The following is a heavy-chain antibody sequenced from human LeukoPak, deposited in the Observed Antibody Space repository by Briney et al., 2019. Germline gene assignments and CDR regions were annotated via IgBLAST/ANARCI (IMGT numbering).Heavy chain of an antibody. CDR3: ARHCGDYLAPFDP. V-gene: IGHV4-39*01. J-gene: IGHJ5*02. D-gene: IGHD4-17*01. CDR2: IYYSGST. Sequence: PSETLSLTCTVSGGSISSSSYYWGWIRQPPGKGLEWIGSIYYSGSTYYNPSLKSRVTISVDTSKNQFSLKLSSVTAADTAVYYCARHCGDYLAPFDPWGQGTLVTVSS. CDR1: GGSISSSSYY.